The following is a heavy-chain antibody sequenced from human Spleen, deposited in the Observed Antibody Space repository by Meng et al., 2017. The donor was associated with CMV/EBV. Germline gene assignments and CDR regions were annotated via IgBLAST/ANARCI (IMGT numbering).Heavy chain of an antibody. CDR1: GYTFTGYY. CDR2: IYPNSGGT. Sequence: ASVKVSCKASGYTFTGYYMHWVRQAPGQGLEWMGWIYPNSGGTNYEQKFQGRVTMTRDTSISTAYMELSSLRSDDTAVYYCARIGANGVPYDPWGQGTLVTVSS. J-gene: IGHJ5*02. V-gene: IGHV1-2*02. D-gene: IGHD2-8*01. CDR3: ARIGANGVPYDP.